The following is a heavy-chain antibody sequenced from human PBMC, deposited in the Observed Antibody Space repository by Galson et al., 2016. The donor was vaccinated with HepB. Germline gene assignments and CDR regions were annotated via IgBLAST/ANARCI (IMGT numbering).Heavy chain of an antibody. V-gene: IGHV3-23*01. D-gene: IGHD3-10*01. CDR2: IRGDGDYT. CDR3: AKDGGYSSGKYYPDY. J-gene: IGHJ4*02. Sequence: SLRLSCAVSGFTFSSYAMNWVRQAPWKGLEWVATIRGDGDYTNYADSVKGRFTISRDNSKNTLFLEMNSLRAEDTAIYYCAKDGGYSSGKYYPDYWGQGTLVTVSS. CDR1: GFTFSSYA.